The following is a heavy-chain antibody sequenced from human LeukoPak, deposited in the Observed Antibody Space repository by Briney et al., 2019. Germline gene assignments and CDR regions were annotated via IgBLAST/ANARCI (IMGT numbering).Heavy chain of an antibody. V-gene: IGHV4-34*01. CDR3: ARAEVGATTRYYYYGMDV. J-gene: IGHJ6*02. D-gene: IGHD1-26*01. CDR1: GGSSSGYY. CDR2: INHSGST. Sequence: PSETLSLTCAVYGGSSSGYYWSWIRQPPEKGLEWIGEINHSGSTNYNPSLKSRVTISVDTSKNQFSLKLTSVTAADTAVYYCARAEVGATTRYYYYGMDVWGQGTTVTVSS.